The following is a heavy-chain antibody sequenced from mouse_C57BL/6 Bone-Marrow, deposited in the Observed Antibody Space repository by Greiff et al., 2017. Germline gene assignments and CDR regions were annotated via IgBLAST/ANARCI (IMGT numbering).Heavy chain of an antibody. CDR3: ARPPPDYYSMDY. V-gene: IGHV5-17*01. Sequence: EVKLVESGGGLVKPGGSLKLSCAASGFTFTDYGMHWVRQAPEKGLEWVAYISSGSSTIYYADKVKGRFTISRDNAKNTLFLQMTSLRSEDTAMYYCARPPPDYYSMDYWGQGTAVTVSS. J-gene: IGHJ4*01. CDR2: ISSGSSTI. CDR1: GFTFTDYG.